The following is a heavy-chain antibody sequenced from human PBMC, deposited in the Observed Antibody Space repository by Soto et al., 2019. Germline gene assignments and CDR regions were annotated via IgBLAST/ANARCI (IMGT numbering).Heavy chain of an antibody. D-gene: IGHD3-22*01. J-gene: IGHJ6*01. Sequence: GESLKISCKGSGYSFTSYWIGWVRQMPVKGLEWMGIIYPGDSDTRYSPSFQGQVTISADKSISTAYLQWSSLKASDTAMYFCARHSGRYYDSRGYYLGVYFYYGMAVWGQGTTVTVYS. CDR3: ARHSGRYYDSRGYYLGVYFYYGMAV. CDR1: GYSFTSYW. CDR2: IYPGDSDT. V-gene: IGHV5-51*01.